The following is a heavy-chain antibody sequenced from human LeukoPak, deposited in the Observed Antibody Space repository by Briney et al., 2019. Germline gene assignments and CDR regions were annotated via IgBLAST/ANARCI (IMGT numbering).Heavy chain of an antibody. CDR1: GFTFSSFA. V-gene: IGHV3-30-3*01. CDR3: ARDGNSGWYTGENYYYYGMDV. J-gene: IGHJ6*02. CDR2: ISYDGTNK. D-gene: IGHD6-19*01. Sequence: GGSLRLSCAASGFTFSSFAMHWVRQALDKGLEWVAVISYDGTNKDYADSVKGRFTMSRDNSKNTLYLQMNSLRLEDTALYYCARDGNSGWYTGENYYYYGMDVWGQGTTVTVSS.